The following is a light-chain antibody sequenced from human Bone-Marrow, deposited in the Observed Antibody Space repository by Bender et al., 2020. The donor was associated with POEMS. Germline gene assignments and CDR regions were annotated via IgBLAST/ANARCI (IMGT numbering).Light chain of an antibody. CDR2: QDT. CDR3: QAWDNNGFWV. CDR1: VLANQY. J-gene: IGLJ3*02. Sequence: SLELTQPPSVSVSPGQTARITCSGDVLANQYSYWYQQRPGRAPVLVIYQDTKRPSGIPERFFGSHSGNTATLTLSETQPMDEADYYCQAWDNNGFWVFGGGTKLTVL. V-gene: IGLV3-1*01.